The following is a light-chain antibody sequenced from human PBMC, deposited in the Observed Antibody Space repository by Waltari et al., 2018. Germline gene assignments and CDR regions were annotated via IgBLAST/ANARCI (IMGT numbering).Light chain of an antibody. CDR2: QDN. Sequence: SFELTQPTSVSVPPGQTASITCPGDTLGDQHVCWYQQKPGQSPVAVIYQDNRRPSGIPERFSGSNSGNTATLTISGTQAMDEADYFCQAWDTTTGVFGGGTKLTVL. V-gene: IGLV3-1*01. CDR1: TLGDQH. J-gene: IGLJ2*01. CDR3: QAWDTTTGV.